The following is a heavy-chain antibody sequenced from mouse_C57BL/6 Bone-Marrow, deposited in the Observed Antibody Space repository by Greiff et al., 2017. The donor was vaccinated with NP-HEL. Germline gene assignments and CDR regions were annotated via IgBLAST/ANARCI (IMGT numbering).Heavy chain of an antibody. CDR3: LSGVYYGNYFY. CDR2: IYPRSGNT. Sequence: VQRVESGAELARPGASVKLSCKASGYTFTSYGISWVKQRTGQGLEWIGEIYPRSGNTYYNEKFKGKATLTADKSSSTAYMELRSLTSEDSAVYFCLSGVYYGNYFYWGQGTTLTVSS. CDR1: GYTFTSYG. D-gene: IGHD2-1*01. J-gene: IGHJ2*01. V-gene: IGHV1-81*01.